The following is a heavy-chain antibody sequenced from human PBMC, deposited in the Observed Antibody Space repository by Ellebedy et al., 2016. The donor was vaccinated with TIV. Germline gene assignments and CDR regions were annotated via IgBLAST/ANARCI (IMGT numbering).Heavy chain of an antibody. V-gene: IGHV3-7*04. J-gene: IGHJ4*02. CDR3: ARVGYCSSTSCYSVGIDY. D-gene: IGHD2-2*01. Sequence: GESLKISCAASGFTFSSYWMSWVRQAPGKGLEWVANIKQDGSEKYYVDSVKGRFTISRDNAKNSLYLQMNSLRAEDTAVYYCARVGYCSSTSCYSVGIDYWGQGTLVTVSS. CDR1: GFTFSSYW. CDR2: IKQDGSEK.